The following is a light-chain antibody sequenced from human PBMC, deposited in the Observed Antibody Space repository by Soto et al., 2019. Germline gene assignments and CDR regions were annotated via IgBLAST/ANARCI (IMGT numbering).Light chain of an antibody. CDR3: QQYGRSPSWT. Sequence: EIVLTQSPCTLSLSPVEIATLSSRASQSVSNNYLAWYQQKPGQAPRLLIYGASNRATGIPDRFSGSASGREFTLTISRLEPEDFAVYYCQQYGRSPSWTFGQGTKVDNK. CDR2: GAS. CDR1: QSVSNNY. V-gene: IGKV3-20*01. J-gene: IGKJ1*01.